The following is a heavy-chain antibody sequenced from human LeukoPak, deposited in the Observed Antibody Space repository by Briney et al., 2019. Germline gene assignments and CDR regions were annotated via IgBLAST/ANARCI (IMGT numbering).Heavy chain of an antibody. Sequence: PSETLSLTCTVSGGSISSYYWSWVRQPPGKGLEWDGYIYYSGSTNYNPSLKSRVTISVDTSKNQFSLKLSSVTAADTAVYYCATGRSGWSFDYWGQGTLVTVSS. CDR3: ATGRSGWSFDY. CDR1: GGSISSYY. CDR2: IYYSGST. J-gene: IGHJ4*02. V-gene: IGHV4-59*01. D-gene: IGHD6-19*01.